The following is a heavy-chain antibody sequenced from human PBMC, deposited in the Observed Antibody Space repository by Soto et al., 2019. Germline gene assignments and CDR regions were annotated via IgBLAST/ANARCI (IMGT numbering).Heavy chain of an antibody. V-gene: IGHV4-59*11. CDR3: ARDLRSRGWSDP. CDR1: GVSITSHY. J-gene: IGHJ5*02. Sequence: PSETLSLTCDVSGVSITSHYWNWIRQSPGMGLEWIGSTYFRGSASYNPSLKSRVTISLDTSKDQLSLTLSAVTAADSAVYYCARDLRSRGWSDPWGPGILVTVSS. CDR2: TYFRGSA.